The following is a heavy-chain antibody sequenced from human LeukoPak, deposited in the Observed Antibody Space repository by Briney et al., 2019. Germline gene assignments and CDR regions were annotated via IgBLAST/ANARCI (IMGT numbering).Heavy chain of an antibody. CDR3: ARHANDGDYPLDY. V-gene: IGHV4-59*08. J-gene: IGHJ4*02. CDR2: IYYTGSP. Sequence: SETLSLTCTVSGGSISGYYWSWFRQPPGMGLEWIGYIYYTGSPNYNPSLKSRVTISVDTSSNQFSLRLSSVTAADTAVYYCARHANDGDYPLDYWGQGTLVTVSS. D-gene: IGHD4-17*01. CDR1: GGSISGYY.